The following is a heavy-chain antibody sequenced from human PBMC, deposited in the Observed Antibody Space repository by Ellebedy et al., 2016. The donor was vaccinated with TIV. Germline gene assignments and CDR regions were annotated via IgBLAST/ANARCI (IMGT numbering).Heavy chain of an antibody. D-gene: IGHD2-8*02. Sequence: GESLKISCAASGFSFSGYAMSWVRQAPGKALEWVSSISKSGSSTYYADSEKGRFTISRDNSKNTVNLQMNSQRAEDTAVYYCAKLAGVHSWYFDYWGQGTLVTVSS. V-gene: IGHV3-23*01. CDR3: AKLAGVHSWYFDY. CDR2: ISKSGSST. J-gene: IGHJ4*02. CDR1: GFSFSGYA.